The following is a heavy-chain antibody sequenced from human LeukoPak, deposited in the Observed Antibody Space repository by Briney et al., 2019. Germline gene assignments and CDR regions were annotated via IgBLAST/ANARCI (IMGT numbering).Heavy chain of an antibody. D-gene: IGHD5-24*01. CDR3: AAEMATRFGAFDI. J-gene: IGHJ3*02. CDR2: ISSSSSYI. V-gene: IGHV3-21*04. CDR1: GSPFSSYT. Sequence: PGGSLNSSCEAPGSPFSSYTMTWVRKAPGKGLDWVSSISSSSSYIYYADSVKGRFTISRDNAKNSLYLQMNSLRAEDMALYYCAAEMATRFGAFDIWGQGTMVTVSS.